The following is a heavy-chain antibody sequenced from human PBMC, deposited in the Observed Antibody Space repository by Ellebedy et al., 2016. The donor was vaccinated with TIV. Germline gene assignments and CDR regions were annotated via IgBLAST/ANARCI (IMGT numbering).Heavy chain of an antibody. CDR3: ATGPGAGAGYLQH. V-gene: IGHV5-51*01. D-gene: IGHD6-13*01. CDR1: GYNFASYW. CDR2: IYPAASDT. J-gene: IGHJ1*01. Sequence: KVSCKASGYNFASYWIGWVRQMPGKGLEWMGIIYPAASDTRYSPSFQGQVTISADRSISTAYLQFSSLKASDTAMYYCATGPGAGAGYLQHWGQGTLVTVSS.